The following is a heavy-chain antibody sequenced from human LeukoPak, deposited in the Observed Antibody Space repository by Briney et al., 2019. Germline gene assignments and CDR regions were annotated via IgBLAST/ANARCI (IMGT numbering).Heavy chain of an antibody. D-gene: IGHD6-19*01. Sequence: KPPETLSLTCTVSGGSISSYYWSWIRQTPGKGLEWIGCINYSGNTDYSPSLKSRLTISVDTSKNQFSLRLRSVTAADTAVYYCARSSGWSFFDCWGQGSLVTVSS. CDR1: GGSISSYY. CDR2: INYSGNT. CDR3: ARSSGWSFFDC. V-gene: IGHV4-59*01. J-gene: IGHJ4*02.